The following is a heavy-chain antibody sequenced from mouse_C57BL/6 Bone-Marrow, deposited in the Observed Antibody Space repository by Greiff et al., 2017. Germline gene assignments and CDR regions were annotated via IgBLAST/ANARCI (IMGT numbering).Heavy chain of an antibody. J-gene: IGHJ2*01. CDR3: SEDSAVYYCTPYVNYFDY. CDR2: VQGLEGVG. CDR1: YTFFRRVH. V-gene: IGHV1-87*01. Sequence: QVQLQQSGPELARPWASVKISCQASYTFFRRVHFAIRDTNYWMQWVKHGTVQGLEGVGAIYPGNGGTSSNQKFKGKATLTADKSSSTAYMQLSSLTSEDSAVYYCTPYVNYFDYWGQGTTLTVSS.